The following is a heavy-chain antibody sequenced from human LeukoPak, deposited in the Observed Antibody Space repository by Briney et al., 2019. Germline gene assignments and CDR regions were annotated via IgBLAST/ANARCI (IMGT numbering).Heavy chain of an antibody. Sequence: SVKVSCKVSGYTLTELSMHWVRQAPGQGLEWMGGIIPIFGTANYAQKFQGRVTITADESTSTAYVELSSLRSEDTAVYYCARVRDGAYCSSTSCYPYYYYGMDVWGPGTTVTVSS. D-gene: IGHD2-2*01. CDR1: GYTLTELS. CDR2: IIPIFGTA. J-gene: IGHJ6*02. CDR3: ARVRDGAYCSSTSCYPYYYYGMDV. V-gene: IGHV1-69*13.